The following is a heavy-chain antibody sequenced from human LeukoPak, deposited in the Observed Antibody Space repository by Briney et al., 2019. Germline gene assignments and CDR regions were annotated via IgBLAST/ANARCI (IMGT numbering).Heavy chain of an antibody. CDR2: ISYDGSNK. Sequence: HPGGSLRLSCAASGFTFSSYGMHWVRQAPGKGLEWVAVISYDGSNKYYADSVKGRFTISRDNSKNTLYLQMNSLRAEDTAVYYCAKDGRYYDSSGYPEPNYWGQGTLVTVSS. CDR3: AKDGRYYDSSGYPEPNY. J-gene: IGHJ4*02. D-gene: IGHD3-22*01. CDR1: GFTFSSYG. V-gene: IGHV3-30*18.